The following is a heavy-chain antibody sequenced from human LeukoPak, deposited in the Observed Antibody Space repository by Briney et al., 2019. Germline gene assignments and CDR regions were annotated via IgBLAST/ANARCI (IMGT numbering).Heavy chain of an antibody. V-gene: IGHV1-46*03. CDR2: INLSGGST. Sequence: GASVKVSCKASGYTFTGYYMHWVRQAPGQGLEWMGIINLSGGSTSYAQKFQGRVTMTRDTSTSTVYMELSSLGSEDTAVYYCARDLYCSGGSCLYYFDYWGQGTLVTVSS. CDR1: GYTFTGYY. D-gene: IGHD2-15*01. CDR3: ARDLYCSGGSCLYYFDY. J-gene: IGHJ4*02.